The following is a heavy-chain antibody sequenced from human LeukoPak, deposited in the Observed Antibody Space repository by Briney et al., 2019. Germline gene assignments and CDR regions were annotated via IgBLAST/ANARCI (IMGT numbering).Heavy chain of an antibody. CDR2: IIPILGIA. CDR3: ARVSDFYQPDFDY. CDR1: GGTFSSYA. V-gene: IGHV1-69*04. Sequence: SVKVSCKASGGTFSSYAISWVRQAPGQGLEWMGRIIPILGIANYAQKFQGRVTITADKSTSTAYMELSSLRSGDTAVYYCARVSDFYQPDFDYWGQGTLVTVSS. D-gene: IGHD3-3*01. J-gene: IGHJ4*02.